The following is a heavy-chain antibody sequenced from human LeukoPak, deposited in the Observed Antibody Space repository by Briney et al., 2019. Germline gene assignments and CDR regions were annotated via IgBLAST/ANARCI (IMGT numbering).Heavy chain of an antibody. CDR3: ARSITIFGVVNRSDPFDI. CDR1: GYTFTSYG. V-gene: IGHV1-18*01. D-gene: IGHD3-3*01. J-gene: IGHJ3*02. Sequence: ASVKVSCKASGYTFTSYGISWVRQAPGQGLEWMGWISAYNGNTNYAQKLQGRVTMTTDTSTSTAYMELRSLRSDDTAVYYCARSITIFGVVNRSDPFDIWGQGTMVTVSS. CDR2: ISAYNGNT.